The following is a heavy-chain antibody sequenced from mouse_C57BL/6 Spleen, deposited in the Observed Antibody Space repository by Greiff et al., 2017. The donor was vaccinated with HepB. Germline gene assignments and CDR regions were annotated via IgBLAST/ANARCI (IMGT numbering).Heavy chain of an antibody. J-gene: IGHJ4*01. CDR1: GYSITSGYY. CDR3: ASLTEDAMDY. Sequence: EVKLMESGPGLVKPSQSLSLTCSVTGYSITSGYYWNWIRQFPGNKLEWMGYISYDGSNNYNPSLKNRISITRDTSKNQFFLKLNSVTTEDTATYYCASLTEDAMDYWGQGTSVTVSS. D-gene: IGHD1-3*01. CDR2: ISYDGSN. V-gene: IGHV3-6*01.